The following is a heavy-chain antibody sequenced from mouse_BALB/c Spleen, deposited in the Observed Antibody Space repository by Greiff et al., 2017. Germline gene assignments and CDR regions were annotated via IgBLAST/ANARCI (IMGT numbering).Heavy chain of an antibody. CDR2: IDPANGNT. V-gene: IGHV14-3*02. CDR3: ASYYDYDDYYAMDY. J-gene: IGHJ4*01. CDR1: GFNIKDTY. Sequence: SGAELVKPGASVKLSCTASGFNIKDTYMHWVKQRPEQGLEWIGRIDPANGNTKYDPKFQGKATITADTSSNTAYLQLSSLTSEDTAVYYCASYYDYDDYYAMDYWGQGTSVTVSS. D-gene: IGHD2-4*01.